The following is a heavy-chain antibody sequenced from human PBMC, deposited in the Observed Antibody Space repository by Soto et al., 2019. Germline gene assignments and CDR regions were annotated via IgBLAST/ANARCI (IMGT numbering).Heavy chain of an antibody. D-gene: IGHD3-3*01. CDR3: GGGGGVGVAGSAAFDM. V-gene: IGHV1-2*02. CDR2: INPATGAA. Sequence: QLHLVQSGAVVKKPGASVTVSCSASGYPVTAYYMHWVRQAPGRGLEWMGGINPATGAAKYTQTFQGRVTKTRDTSPGNGFLELGGLKSWDPACFYLGGGGGVGVAGSAAFDMWGQGTLVTVSS. CDR1: GYPVTAYY. J-gene: IGHJ3*02.